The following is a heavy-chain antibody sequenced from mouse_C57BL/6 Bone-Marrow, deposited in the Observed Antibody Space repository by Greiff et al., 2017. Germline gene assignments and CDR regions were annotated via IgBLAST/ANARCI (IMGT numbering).Heavy chain of an antibody. CDR1: GFTFSDYG. CDR3: ARLGYYDYAMDY. D-gene: IGHD2-3*01. V-gene: IGHV5-15*04. Sequence: EVKLVESGGGLVQPGGSLKISCAASGFTFSDYGMAWVRQAPRKGPEWVAFISNLAYSIYYADTVTGRVTISRENAKHTLYLEMSSLMSEDTAMYYCARLGYYDYAMDYWGQGTSVTVSS. J-gene: IGHJ4*01. CDR2: ISNLAYSI.